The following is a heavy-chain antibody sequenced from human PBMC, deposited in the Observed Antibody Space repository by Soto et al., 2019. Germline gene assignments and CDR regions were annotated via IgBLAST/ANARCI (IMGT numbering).Heavy chain of an antibody. V-gene: IGHV3-30-3*01. CDR1: GFTFSSYA. D-gene: IGHD3-16*02. CDR2: ISYDGSNK. J-gene: IGHJ6*02. Sequence: PGGSLRLSCAASGFTFSSYAMHWVRQAPGKGLEWVAVISYDGSNKYYADSVKGRFTISRDNSKNTLYLQMNSLRAEDTAVYYCARDLLPNVPIVYYYYGMDVWGQGTTVTVSS. CDR3: ARDLLPNVPIVYYYYGMDV.